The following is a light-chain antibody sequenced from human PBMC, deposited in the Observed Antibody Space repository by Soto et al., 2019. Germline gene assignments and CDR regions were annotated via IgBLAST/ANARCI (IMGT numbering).Light chain of an antibody. CDR3: QHYNSYSEA. Sequence: IPITQTPSTLSGSVGARVPITCRASQTISSWLAWYQQKPGKAPRLLIYKASTLKSGVPSRFRGSGSGTELTITISSLKPDDCETDECQHYNSYSEAFGQGTKVDIK. CDR2: KAS. J-gene: IGKJ1*01. CDR1: QTISSW. V-gene: IGKV1-5*03.